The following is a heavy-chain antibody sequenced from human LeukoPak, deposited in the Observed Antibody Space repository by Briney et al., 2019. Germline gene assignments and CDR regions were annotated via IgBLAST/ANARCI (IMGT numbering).Heavy chain of an antibody. D-gene: IGHD3-22*01. CDR2: ISWNSGSI. CDR3: ARWNTYYYDSSGYFGSYGMDV. CDR1: GFTFDDYA. Sequence: GRSLRLSCAASGFTFDDYAMHWVRQAPGKGLEWVSGISWNSGSIGYADSVKGRFTISRDNSKNTLYLQMNSLRAEDTAVYYCARWNTYYYDSSGYFGSYGMDVWGQGTTVTVSS. V-gene: IGHV3-9*01. J-gene: IGHJ6*02.